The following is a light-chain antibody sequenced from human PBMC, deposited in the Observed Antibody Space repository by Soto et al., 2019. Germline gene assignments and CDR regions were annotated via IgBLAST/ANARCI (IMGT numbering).Light chain of an antibody. J-gene: IGKJ4*01. CDR1: QDISNY. CDR2: DAS. V-gene: IGKV1-33*01. CDR3: QQYDNLLLT. Sequence: DIQMTQSPSSLSASVGDRVTITCHASQDISNYLNWYQQKPGKAPKLLIYDASNLETGVPSRFSGSGSGTDFTFTISSLQPEDIATYYCQQYDNLLLTFGGGTKVEI.